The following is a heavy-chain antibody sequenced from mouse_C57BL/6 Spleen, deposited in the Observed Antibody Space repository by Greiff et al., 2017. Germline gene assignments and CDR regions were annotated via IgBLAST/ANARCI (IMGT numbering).Heavy chain of an antibody. V-gene: IGHV1-81*01. D-gene: IGHD1-1*01. CDR2: IYPRSGNT. CDR3: LSYYYGSSPYYFDY. J-gene: IGHJ2*01. Sequence: QVQLQQPGAELARPGASVKLSCKASGYTFTSYGISWVKQRTGQGLEWIGEIYPRSGNTYYNEKFKGKATLTADKSSSTAYMELRSLTSEYSAVYFCLSYYYGSSPYYFDYWGQGTTLTVSS. CDR1: GYTFTSYG.